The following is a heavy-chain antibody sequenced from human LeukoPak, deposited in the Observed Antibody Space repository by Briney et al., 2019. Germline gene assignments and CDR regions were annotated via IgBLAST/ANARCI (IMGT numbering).Heavy chain of an antibody. D-gene: IGHD6-19*01. CDR2: ISGSGGST. J-gene: IGHJ4*02. V-gene: IGHV3-23*01. CDR1: GFTFSSYA. Sequence: GGSLRLSCAASGFTFSSYAMSWVRQAPGKGLEWASAISGSGGSTYYADSVKGRFTISRDNSKNTLYLQMNSLRAEDTAVYYCAKDQDRYSSATIFDYWGQGTLVTVSS. CDR3: AKDQDRYSSATIFDY.